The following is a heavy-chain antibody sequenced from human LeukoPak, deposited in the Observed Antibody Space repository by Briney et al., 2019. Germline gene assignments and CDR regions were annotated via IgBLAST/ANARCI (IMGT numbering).Heavy chain of an antibody. CDR2: IKQDGSEK. V-gene: IGHV3-7*01. Sequence: GGSLRLSCADSGFTFSRYWMNWVRQAPGKGLGWVANIKQDGSEKYYVDSVKGRFTISRDNAKKSLYLQMNSLRAEDTAVYYCARGGSRIITSSVLDYWGQGILVTVSS. D-gene: IGHD3-22*01. CDR1: GFTFSRYW. J-gene: IGHJ4*02. CDR3: ARGGSRIITSSVLDY.